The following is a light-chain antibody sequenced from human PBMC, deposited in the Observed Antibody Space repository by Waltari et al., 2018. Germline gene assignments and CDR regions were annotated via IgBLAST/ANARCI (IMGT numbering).Light chain of an antibody. CDR2: AAF. CDR1: QGIRND. V-gene: IGKV1-17*01. J-gene: IGKJ4*01. CDR3: LQHNSYPLT. Sequence: EIQMTQFPSSLSAAIGDRVTITCRASQGIRNDVGWYQQRPGKGPKRLIYAAFNLQNGVPSRFSGSGSGTEFTLTISSLQPEDFATYYCLQHNSYPLTFGGGTKVEIK.